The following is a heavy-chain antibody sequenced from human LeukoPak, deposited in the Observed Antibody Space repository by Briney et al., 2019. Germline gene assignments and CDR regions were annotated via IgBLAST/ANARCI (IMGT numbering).Heavy chain of an antibody. Sequence: SSETLSLTCTVSGGSISNYYWSWIRQPPGKGLEWIGYIHYSGSTNNNPSLKSRVTISVDTSKNQFSLKLTSVTAADTAVYFCCGLASCGGDCYWNWYFDLWGRGTLVTVSS. D-gene: IGHD2-21*02. CDR3: CGLASCGGDCYWNWYFDL. CDR2: IHYSGST. CDR1: GGSISNYY. J-gene: IGHJ2*01. V-gene: IGHV4-59*01.